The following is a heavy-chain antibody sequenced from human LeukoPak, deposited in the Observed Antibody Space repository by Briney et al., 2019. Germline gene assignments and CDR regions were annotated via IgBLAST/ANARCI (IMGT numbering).Heavy chain of an antibody. V-gene: IGHV4-59*01. J-gene: IGHJ4*02. CDR2: IYYSGST. Sequence: PSETLSLTCSVSNGSISSDYWTWLRQPPGKGLEWIGYIYYSGSTKYNPSLERRATISLDTSRNQFSLKLTSMSAADTAVYYCARLTTRPGGIRPLIMDFWGQGTLVTVSS. D-gene: IGHD3-10*01. CDR3: ARLTTRPGGIRPLIMDF. CDR1: NGSISSDY.